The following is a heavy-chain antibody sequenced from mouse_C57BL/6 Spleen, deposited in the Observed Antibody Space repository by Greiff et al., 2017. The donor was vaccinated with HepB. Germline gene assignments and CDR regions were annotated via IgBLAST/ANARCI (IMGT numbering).Heavy chain of an antibody. D-gene: IGHD1-1*01. Sequence: VKLQQPGAELVKPGASVKMSCKASGYTFTSYWITWVKQRPGQGLEWIGDIYPGSGSTNYNEKFKSKATLTVDTSSSTAYMQLSSLTSEDSAVYYCARSRYYGSSLGYWGQGTTLTVSS. V-gene: IGHV1-55*01. CDR2: IYPGSGST. CDR3: ARSRYYGSSLGY. J-gene: IGHJ2*01. CDR1: GYTFTSYW.